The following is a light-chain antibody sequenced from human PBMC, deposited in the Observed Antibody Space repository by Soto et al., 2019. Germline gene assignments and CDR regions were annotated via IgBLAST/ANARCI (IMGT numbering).Light chain of an antibody. CDR2: WAS. J-gene: IGKJ5*01. V-gene: IGKV4-1*01. CDR1: QSVLSNADNKNY. Sequence: DFVMTQSPDSLAVSLGERATINCRSSQSVLSNADNKNYLAWFRQKPGQPPKLLFYWASTRESGVPDRFSGSGSATDFTLTISSLQAEDVAVYYCQQYHSDPITFGQGTRLEN. CDR3: QQYHSDPIT.